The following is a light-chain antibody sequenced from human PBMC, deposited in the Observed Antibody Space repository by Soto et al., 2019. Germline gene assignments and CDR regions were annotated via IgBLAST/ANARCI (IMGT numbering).Light chain of an antibody. Sequence: QSALTQPASVSGSPGQSITISCTGTSSDVGSYNLVSWYQQHPGKAPKLIIFEGTKRPSGVSNRFSGSKSGNTASLTSSGLQADDEADYYCCSYAGSSTFVVFGGGTKLTVL. CDR3: CSYAGSSTFVV. CDR2: EGT. V-gene: IGLV2-23*03. CDR1: SSDVGSYNL. J-gene: IGLJ2*01.